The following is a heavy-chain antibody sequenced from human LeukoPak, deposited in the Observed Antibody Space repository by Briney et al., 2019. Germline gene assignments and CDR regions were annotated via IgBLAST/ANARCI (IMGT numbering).Heavy chain of an antibody. J-gene: IGHJ6*03. CDR3: ARGTWLVGPYYYYYMDV. CDR1: GGSFSGYY. Sequence: SETLSLTCAVYGGSFSGYYWSWIRQPPGKGLEWIGEINHSGSTNYNPSLKSRVTISVDTSKNQFSLKLSSVTAADTAVYYCARGTWLVGPYYYYYMDVWGKGTTVTVSS. D-gene: IGHD6-6*01. V-gene: IGHV4-34*01. CDR2: INHSGST.